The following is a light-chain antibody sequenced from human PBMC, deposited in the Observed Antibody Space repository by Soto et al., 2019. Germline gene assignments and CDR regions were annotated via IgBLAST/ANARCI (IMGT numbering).Light chain of an antibody. Sequence: EIVMTQSPDSLAVSLGERATINCKSSQSVLYSSNNKHYLAWYQQKPGQPPKLLIYWASTRESGVPDRFSGSGSGTDFTLTISSLQAQDVAVYYCQQYYSTPPTFGPGTKVDIK. CDR3: QQYYSTPPT. J-gene: IGKJ3*01. CDR1: QSVLYSSNNKHY. CDR2: WAS. V-gene: IGKV4-1*01.